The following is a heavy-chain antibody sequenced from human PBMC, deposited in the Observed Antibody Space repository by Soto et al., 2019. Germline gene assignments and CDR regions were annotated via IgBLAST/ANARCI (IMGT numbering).Heavy chain of an antibody. CDR3: ARPGGGYSPFDY. J-gene: IGHJ4*02. V-gene: IGHV4-39*01. CDR1: GGSISSSSYY. Sequence: SETLSLTCTVSGGSISSSSYYWGWIRQPPGKGLEWIGSIYYSGSTYYNPSLKSRVTISVDTSKNQFSLKLSSVTAADTAVYYCARPGGGYSPFDYWGQGTLVTVSS. CDR2: IYYSGST. D-gene: IGHD5-18*01.